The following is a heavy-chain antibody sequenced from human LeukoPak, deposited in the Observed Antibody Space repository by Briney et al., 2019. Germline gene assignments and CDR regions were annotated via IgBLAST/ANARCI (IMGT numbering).Heavy chain of an antibody. D-gene: IGHD2-2*01. CDR2: MNPNSGNT. CDR3: ARSCSSTSCPGEDAFDI. Sequence: GASVKVSCKASGYTFTSYDINWVRQATGQGLEWMGWMNPNSGNTGYAQKFQGRVTITRNTSISTAYMELSSLRSEDTAVYYCARSCSSTSCPGEDAFDIWGQGTMVTVSS. CDR1: GYTFTSYD. J-gene: IGHJ3*02. V-gene: IGHV1-8*03.